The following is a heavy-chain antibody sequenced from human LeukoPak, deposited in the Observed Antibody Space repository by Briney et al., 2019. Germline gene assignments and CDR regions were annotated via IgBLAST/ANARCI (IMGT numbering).Heavy chain of an antibody. CDR3: AKDPSTVTNRDYFDF. Sequence: GGSLRLSCVASGFTFSSYAMSWVRQAPGKGLEWVSAITGSGGSSYYADSVKGRFTISRDNSKNTLYLQMNSLGAEDTAVYYCAKDPSTVTNRDYFDFWGQLTLVTVSS. J-gene: IGHJ4*02. CDR1: GFTFSSYA. CDR2: ITGSGGSS. D-gene: IGHD4-17*01. V-gene: IGHV3-23*01.